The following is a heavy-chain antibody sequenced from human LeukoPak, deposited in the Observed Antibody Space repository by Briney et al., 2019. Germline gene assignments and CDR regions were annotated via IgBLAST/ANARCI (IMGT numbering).Heavy chain of an antibody. Sequence: GGSLRPSCAASGFTFSSNGMHGVRQAPGKGLEWVAVIWYDGSNKYYADSVRGRFTISRDNSKNTLDLQMNSLRVEDTGVYYCARAHSTVQYYGMDVWGQGTTVTVSS. V-gene: IGHV3-33*01. CDR1: GFTFSSNG. CDR3: ARAHSTVQYYGMDV. D-gene: IGHD5-18*01. CDR2: IWYDGSNK. J-gene: IGHJ6*02.